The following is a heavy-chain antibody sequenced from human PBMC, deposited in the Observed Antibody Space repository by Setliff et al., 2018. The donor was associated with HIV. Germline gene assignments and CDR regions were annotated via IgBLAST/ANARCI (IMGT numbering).Heavy chain of an antibody. J-gene: IGHJ2*01. CDR3: ARGGATVATRYFDL. Sequence: SETLSLTCAVSGVSITSHYWSWIRQPPGKGLEWIGFIYYSVNNNYNPSLKSRVSISVDTSKNQFSLALTSVTAADTAVYYCARGGATVATRYFDLWGRGTQVTVSS. CDR2: IYYSVNN. CDR1: GVSITSHY. V-gene: IGHV4-59*11. D-gene: IGHD4-17*01.